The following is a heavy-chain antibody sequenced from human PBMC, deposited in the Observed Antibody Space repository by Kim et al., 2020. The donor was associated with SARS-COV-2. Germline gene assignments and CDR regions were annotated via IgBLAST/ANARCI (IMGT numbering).Heavy chain of an antibody. CDR1: GGSISSSSYY. CDR2: IYYSGST. D-gene: IGHD1-26*01. CDR3: ARHLELSGSYYYFDY. Sequence: SETLSLTCTVSGGSISSSSYYWGWIRQPPGKGLEWIGSIYYSGSTYYNPSLKSRVTISVDTSKNQFSLKLSSVTAADTAVYYCARHLELSGSYYYFDYWGQGTLVTVSS. V-gene: IGHV4-39*01. J-gene: IGHJ4*02.